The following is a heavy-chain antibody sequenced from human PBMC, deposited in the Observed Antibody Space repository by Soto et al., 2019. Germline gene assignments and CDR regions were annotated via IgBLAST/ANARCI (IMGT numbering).Heavy chain of an antibody. CDR2: IIPIFGTA. V-gene: IGHV1-69*01. J-gene: IGHJ5*02. D-gene: IGHD3-3*01. CDR3: ATGSAYYDFWSGFTTPSKTKNWFDP. Sequence: QVQLVQSGAEVKKPGSSVKVSCTASGGTFSSYAISWVRQAPGQGLEWMGGIIPIFGTANYAQKFQGRVTITADESTSTAYMEMSSLTSEDTAVYYCATGSAYYDFWSGFTTPSKTKNWFDPWGQGTLVTVSS. CDR1: GGTFSSYA.